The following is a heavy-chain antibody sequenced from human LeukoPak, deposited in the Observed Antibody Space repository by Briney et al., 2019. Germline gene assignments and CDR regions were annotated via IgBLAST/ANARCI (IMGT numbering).Heavy chain of an antibody. CDR1: GFTFSSYA. V-gene: IGHV3-23*01. D-gene: IGHD1-1*01. CDR3: AKMAGMTRQVYYMDV. J-gene: IGHJ6*03. CDR2: LYGSGETT. Sequence: PGGSLRLSCAASGFTFSSYAMSWARQAPGKGLEWVSALYGSGETTYYADSVKGRFTVSRDNSKNTLYLQMDGLRAEDTAVYYCAKMAGMTRQVYYMDVWGKGATVTVSS.